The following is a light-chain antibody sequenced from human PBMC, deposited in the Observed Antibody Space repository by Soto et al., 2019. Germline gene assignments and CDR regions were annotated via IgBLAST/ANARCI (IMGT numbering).Light chain of an antibody. Sequence: DIQMTQSPSSLSASVGDSVTITCRAGQDIFSSLNWYQHKPGKAPKLLIYATSNLQSGVPSRFSGSGSGTDFTLTISSLQPEDFATYYCQQSYNSPPITFGQGTRLEIK. CDR1: QDIFSS. J-gene: IGKJ5*01. CDR2: ATS. V-gene: IGKV1-39*01. CDR3: QQSYNSPPIT.